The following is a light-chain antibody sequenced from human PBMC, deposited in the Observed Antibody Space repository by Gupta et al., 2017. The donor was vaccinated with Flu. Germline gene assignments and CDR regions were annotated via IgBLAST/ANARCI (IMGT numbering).Light chain of an antibody. J-gene: IGLJ3*02. V-gene: IGLV2-23*01. CDR1: SSDVGSYNL. Sequence: QPALTQPASVSGSPGQSSTISCTGTSSDVGSYNLVSWYQQPPGKAPQLMIYEGSKRPSGVYNRFSGSKSGNTASPTISGLQAEDEADYYCSSYAGSSPWVFGGGTKLTVL. CDR3: SSYAGSSPWV. CDR2: EGS.